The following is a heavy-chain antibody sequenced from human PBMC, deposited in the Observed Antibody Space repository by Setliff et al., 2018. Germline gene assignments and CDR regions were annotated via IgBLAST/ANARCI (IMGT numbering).Heavy chain of an antibody. J-gene: IGHJ4*02. CDR2: IYKSGTT. D-gene: IGHD6-19*01. V-gene: IGHV4-59*01. CDR3: ARDQFSSGWYGAPESYFDR. Sequence: PSETLSLTCNVSGDSMYGYYWSWIRQPPGKGLEWIGYIYKSGTTKYNPSLESRISMSVDTSKNQFSLNRNYVTTADTAVYYCARDQFSSGWYGAPESYFDRWGQGTLVTVSS. CDR1: GDSMYGYY.